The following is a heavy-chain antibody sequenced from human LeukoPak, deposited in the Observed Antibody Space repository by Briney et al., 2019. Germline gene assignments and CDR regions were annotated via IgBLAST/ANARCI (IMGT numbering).Heavy chain of an antibody. J-gene: IGHJ4*02. D-gene: IGHD4-17*01. CDR1: GYTFTNYY. V-gene: IGHV1-2*02. Sequence: ASVKVSCKASGYTFTNYYIHWVRQAPGQGHEWMGWINPNSGGTNSAQKFQGRVTMTRDTSISTAYMELSRLRSDDTAVYYCARDQATVTTPWVDSWGQGSLVTVSS. CDR3: ARDQATVTTPWVDS. CDR2: INPNSGGT.